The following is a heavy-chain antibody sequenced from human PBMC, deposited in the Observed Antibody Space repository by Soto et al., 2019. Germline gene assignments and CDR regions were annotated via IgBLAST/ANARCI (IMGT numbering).Heavy chain of an antibody. CDR3: ASMQQLNWFDP. J-gene: IGHJ5*02. CDR1: GGSISSGGYS. V-gene: IGHV4-30-2*06. CDR2: IYPTGTT. D-gene: IGHD6-13*01. Sequence: SETLSLTCTVSGGSISSGGYSWSWIRQSPEKGLEWIGCIYPTGTTYYHPSLKSRVTISVDTSRNQFSLKLSSVTAADTAVYYCASMQQLNWFDPWGQGTLVTVSS.